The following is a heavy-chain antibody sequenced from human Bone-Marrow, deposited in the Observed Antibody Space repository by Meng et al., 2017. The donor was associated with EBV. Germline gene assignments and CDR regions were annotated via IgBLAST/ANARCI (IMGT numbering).Heavy chain of an antibody. Sequence: QVQLDGSGPGLVKPSGTLSLTWAVSGGSSSSSNWWSWVRQPPGKGLEWIGEIYHSGSTNYNPSLKSRVTISVDKSKNQFSLKLSSVTAADTAVYYCARTDWYAGLILCGWGQGTLVTVSS. J-gene: IGHJ4*02. CDR1: GGSSSSSNW. CDR2: IYHSGST. D-gene: IGHD3-9*01. CDR3: ARTDWYAGLILCG. V-gene: IGHV4-4*02.